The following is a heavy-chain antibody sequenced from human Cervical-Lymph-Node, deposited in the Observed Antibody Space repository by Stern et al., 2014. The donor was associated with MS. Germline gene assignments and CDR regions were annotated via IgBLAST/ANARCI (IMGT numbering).Heavy chain of an antibody. Sequence: EVQLVESGAEVKKPGESLRISCKGSGHSFTAYWIAWLRQTPGKGLEWMGNIYFGDADTRYSPSFQGHFTMSVDKSIATAYLQWSSLNSSDTAIYYCATWAPPHNWFDPWGQGTLVTVSS. CDR3: ATWAPPHNWFDP. V-gene: IGHV5-51*03. D-gene: IGHD7-27*01. CDR2: IYFGDADT. CDR1: GHSFTAYW. J-gene: IGHJ5*02.